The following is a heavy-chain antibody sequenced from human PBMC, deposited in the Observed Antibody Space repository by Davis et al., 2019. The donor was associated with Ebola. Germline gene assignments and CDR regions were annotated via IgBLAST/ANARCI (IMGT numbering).Heavy chain of an antibody. CDR1: GGSISSSSYY. Sequence: MPSETLSLTCTVSGGSISSSSYYWSWIRQPPGKGLEWIGYIYYSGSTNYNPSLKSRVTISVDTSKNQFSLKLSSVTAADTAVYYCARDPRIAVAGYYGMDVWGKGTTVTVSS. V-gene: IGHV4-61*01. J-gene: IGHJ6*04. CDR3: ARDPRIAVAGYYGMDV. CDR2: IYYSGST. D-gene: IGHD6-19*01.